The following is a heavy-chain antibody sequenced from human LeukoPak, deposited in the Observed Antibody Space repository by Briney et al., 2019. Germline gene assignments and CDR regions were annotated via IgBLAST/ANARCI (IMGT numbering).Heavy chain of an antibody. V-gene: IGHV1-8*03. CDR3: ARANRVVVPAAPRDYYFDY. D-gene: IGHD2-2*01. CDR2: MNPNSGNT. J-gene: IGHJ4*02. CDR1: GYTFTSYD. Sequence: GASVKVSCKASGYTFTSYDINWVRQATGQGLEWMGWMNPNSGNTGYAQKFQGRVTITRNTSITTAYMELSSLRSEDTAVYYCARANRVVVPAAPRDYYFDYWGQGTLVPVSS.